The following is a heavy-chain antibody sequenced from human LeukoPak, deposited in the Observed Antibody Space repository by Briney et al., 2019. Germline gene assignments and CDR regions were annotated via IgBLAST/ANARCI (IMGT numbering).Heavy chain of an antibody. CDR3: ARQTAMGRSGDY. J-gene: IGHJ4*02. Sequence: PGGSLRLSCKASGYRFTSYWIGWVRQMPGKGLEWMGIIDPSDSETRYTPFFQGHVTISVDKSLTTAYLQWNSLKASDTGMYYCARQTAMGRSGDYWGQGTLVTVSS. CDR2: IDPSDSET. D-gene: IGHD5-18*01. CDR1: GYRFTSYW. V-gene: IGHV5-51*01.